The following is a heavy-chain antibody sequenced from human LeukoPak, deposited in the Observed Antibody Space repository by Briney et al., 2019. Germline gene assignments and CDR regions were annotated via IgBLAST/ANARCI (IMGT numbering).Heavy chain of an antibody. D-gene: IGHD2-21*01. CDR3: AGEYYWSPRAAFDI. Sequence: GGSLRLSCAASGFTFSSYAMSWVRQAPAKGLEWVSAISGSGGSTYYADSVKGRFTISRDNSKNTLYLQMNSLRAEDTCVYYGAGEYYWSPRAAFDIWGQGTMVTVSS. CDR2: ISGSGGST. J-gene: IGHJ3*02. CDR1: GFTFSSYA. V-gene: IGHV3-23*01.